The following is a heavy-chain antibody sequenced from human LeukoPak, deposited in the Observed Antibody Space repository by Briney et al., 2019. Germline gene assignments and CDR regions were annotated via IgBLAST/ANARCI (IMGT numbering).Heavy chain of an antibody. V-gene: IGHV3-11*04. D-gene: IGHD6-6*01. Sequence: GGPLRLSCSASGFTFSDYYMSWIRQAPGKGLEWVSSIHEGGGYIYYADSVKGRFTISRDNAEKSLYLQMDSLRAEDTAVYYCASSSDAFDIWGQGTMVTVSS. CDR1: GFTFSDYY. CDR3: ASSSDAFDI. CDR2: IHEGGGYI. J-gene: IGHJ3*02.